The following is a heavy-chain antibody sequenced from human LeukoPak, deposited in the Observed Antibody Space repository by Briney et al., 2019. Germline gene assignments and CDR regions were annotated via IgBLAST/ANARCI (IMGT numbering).Heavy chain of an antibody. V-gene: IGHV1-18*01. D-gene: IGHD2-15*01. J-gene: IGHJ3*02. CDR2: ISAYNGNT. CDR3: ARFGYCSGGSCYFDDAFDI. Sequence: ASLKVSCKASDYTFTSYGISWMRQAPGQGLEWMGWISAYNGNTNYAQKLQGRVTMTTDTSTSTAYMELRSLRSDDTAVYCCARFGYCSGGSCYFDDAFDIWGQGTMVTVSS. CDR1: DYTFTSYG.